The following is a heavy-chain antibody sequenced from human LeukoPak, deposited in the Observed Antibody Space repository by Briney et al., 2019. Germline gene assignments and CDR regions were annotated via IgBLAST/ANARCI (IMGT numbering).Heavy chain of an antibody. V-gene: IGHV4-34*01. CDR3: ARSIQYYDILTGYYSSGALDY. Sequence: PSETLSLTCAVYGGSFSGYYWSWIRQPPGKGLEWIGEINHSGSTNYNPSLKSRVTISVDTSKNQFSLKLSSVTAADTAVYYCARSIQYYDILTGYYSSGALDYWGQGTLVTVSS. D-gene: IGHD3-9*01. J-gene: IGHJ4*02. CDR2: INHSGST. CDR1: GGSFSGYY.